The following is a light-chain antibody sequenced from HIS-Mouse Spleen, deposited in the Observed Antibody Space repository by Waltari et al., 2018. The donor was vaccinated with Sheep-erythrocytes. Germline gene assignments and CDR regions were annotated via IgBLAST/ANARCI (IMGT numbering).Light chain of an antibody. Sequence: SYELTQPPSVSVSPGQTASITCSGDKLGDKYACWYQQKPGQSPVLVIYQDSKRPSGIPERFSGSNSGNTATLTISGTHAMDEADYYCQACDSSTAVFGGGTKLTVL. J-gene: IGLJ2*01. V-gene: IGLV3-1*01. CDR3: QACDSSTAV. CDR1: KLGDKY. CDR2: QDS.